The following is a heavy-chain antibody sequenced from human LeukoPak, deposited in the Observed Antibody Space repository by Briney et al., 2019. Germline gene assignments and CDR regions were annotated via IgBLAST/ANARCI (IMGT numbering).Heavy chain of an antibody. Sequence: PSETLSLTCSVSGGSISSSRYYWGWIRQPPGKGLEWIGSIHYSGTTYYNPSLKSRLTLSVDTSENQFFLKLSSVAAADTAVYFRVRTRRSAHIEPAAERADDACDMWGQGTMVTVSS. J-gene: IGHJ3*02. D-gene: IGHD2-2*01. V-gene: IGHV4-39*07. CDR3: VRTRRSAHIEPAAERADDACDM. CDR1: GGSISSSRYY. CDR2: IHYSGTT.